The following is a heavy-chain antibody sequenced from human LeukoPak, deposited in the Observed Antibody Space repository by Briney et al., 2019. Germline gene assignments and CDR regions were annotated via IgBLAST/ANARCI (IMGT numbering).Heavy chain of an antibody. CDR3: ARDGDVDTAMVSLDY. V-gene: IGHV1-46*01. J-gene: IGHJ4*02. CDR2: INPSGGST. CDR1: GYTFTSYY. D-gene: IGHD5-18*01. Sequence: ASVKVSCKASGYTFTSYYMHWVRQAPGQGLEWMGIINPSGGSTSYAQKFQGRVTMTRDTSTSTVYMELSSLRSEDTAVYYCARDGDVDTAMVSLDYWGQGTLVTVSS.